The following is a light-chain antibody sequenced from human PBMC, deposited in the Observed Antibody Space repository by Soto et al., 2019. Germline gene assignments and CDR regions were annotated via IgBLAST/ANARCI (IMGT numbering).Light chain of an antibody. CDR3: QSYDSSNHAV. Sequence: NVMLTQPHSVSESPGKTVTISCTGSSGSIASNYVQWYQQRPGSAPTTVIYEDNQRPSGVPDRFSGSIDSSSNSASLTISGLKTEDEADYYCQSYDSSNHAVFGGGTQLTVL. CDR1: SGSIASNY. J-gene: IGLJ7*01. V-gene: IGLV6-57*02. CDR2: EDN.